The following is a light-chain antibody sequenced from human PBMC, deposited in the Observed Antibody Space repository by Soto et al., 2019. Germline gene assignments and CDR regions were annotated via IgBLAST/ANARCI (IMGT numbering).Light chain of an antibody. Sequence: DIQMTQSPSSLSASVGDRVTITCRASQGISNYLAWYQQKPGKVPKLLIYAASTLQSGVPSRFSGSGYGPDFTLTLSGLQPEDVAAYYCLMYNSAQGTWGQGTQGEIK. CDR1: QGISNY. CDR2: AAS. CDR3: LMYNSAQGT. J-gene: IGKJ1*01. V-gene: IGKV1-27*01.